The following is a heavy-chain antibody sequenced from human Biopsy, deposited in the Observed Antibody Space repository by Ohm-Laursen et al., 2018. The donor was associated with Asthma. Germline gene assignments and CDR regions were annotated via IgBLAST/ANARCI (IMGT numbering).Heavy chain of an antibody. V-gene: IGHV4-30-2*06. CDR3: ARGWNCGGDCYSLDS. CDR2: IYRNGDT. J-gene: IGHJ4*02. D-gene: IGHD2-21*02. CDR1: GDSIDSGDYS. Sequence: QTLTLTCAVSGDSIDSGDYSWTWIRQSPGVGLEWIGYIYRNGDTYYNPTLKNRVTISIDRSKNQFSLRLWPVTAADTAVYYCARGWNCGGDCYSLDSWGQGTLVTVSS.